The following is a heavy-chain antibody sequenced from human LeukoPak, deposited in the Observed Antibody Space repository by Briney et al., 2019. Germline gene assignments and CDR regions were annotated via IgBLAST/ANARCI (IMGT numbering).Heavy chain of an antibody. CDR1: GFTFSSYA. Sequence: PGGSLRLSCAAPGFTFSSYAMSWVRQAPGKGLEWVSAISGSGGSTYYADSVKGRFTISRDNSKNTLYLQMNSLRAEDTAVYYCAKDLRRLIAVAGHRDYWGQGTLVTVSS. D-gene: IGHD6-19*01. V-gene: IGHV3-23*01. J-gene: IGHJ4*02. CDR3: AKDLRRLIAVAGHRDY. CDR2: ISGSGGST.